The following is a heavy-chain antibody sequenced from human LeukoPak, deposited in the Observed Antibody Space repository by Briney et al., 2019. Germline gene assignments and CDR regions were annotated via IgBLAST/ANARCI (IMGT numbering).Heavy chain of an antibody. CDR1: GYTFTGYY. D-gene: IGHD4-11*01. CDR2: INPNSGGT. V-gene: IGHV1-2*04. Sequence: ASVKVSCKASGYTFTGYYMHWVRQAPGQGLEWMGWINPNSGGTNYAQKFQGWVTMTRNTSISTAYMELSSLRSEDTAVYYCARGQRGRGGMTSENYYYYYMDVWGKGTTVTVSS. J-gene: IGHJ6*03. CDR3: ARGQRGRGGMTSENYYYYYMDV.